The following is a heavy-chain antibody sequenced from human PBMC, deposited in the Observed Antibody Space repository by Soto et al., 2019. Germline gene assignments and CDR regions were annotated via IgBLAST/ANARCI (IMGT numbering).Heavy chain of an antibody. V-gene: IGHV4-61*01. CDR3: ARDRAVGATDTDAFDI. J-gene: IGHJ3*02. CDR2: IYYRGST. CDR1: GGSVSSGSYY. Sequence: QVQLQESGPGLVKPSETLSLTCTVSGGSVSSGSYYWSWIRQPPGQGLEWIGYIYYRGSTNYNPSLKSRVTISVDTSKNQFSLKLSSVTAADTAVYYCARDRAVGATDTDAFDIWGQGTMVTVSS. D-gene: IGHD1-26*01.